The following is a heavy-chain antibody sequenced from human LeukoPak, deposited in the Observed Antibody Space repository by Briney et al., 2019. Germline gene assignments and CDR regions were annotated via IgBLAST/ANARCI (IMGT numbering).Heavy chain of an antibody. J-gene: IGHJ1*01. D-gene: IGHD5-24*01. V-gene: IGHV3-23*01. CDR2: ISGSGGST. CDR3: AKGLWRDGYNPEYFQH. Sequence: PGGSLRLSCAASGFTFSSYSMNWVRQAPGKGLEWVSAISGSGGSTYYADSVKGRFTISRDNSKNTLYLQMNSLRAEDTAVYYCAKGLWRDGYNPEYFQHWGQGTLVTVSS. CDR1: GFTFSSYS.